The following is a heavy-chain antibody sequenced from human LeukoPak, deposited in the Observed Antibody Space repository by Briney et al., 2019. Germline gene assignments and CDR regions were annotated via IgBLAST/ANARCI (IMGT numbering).Heavy chain of an antibody. J-gene: IGHJ4*02. CDR3: ARGIFWLADGSGSYYDY. V-gene: IGHV4-59*08. D-gene: IGHD3-10*01. CDR1: GGSISSYY. CDR2: IYYSGST. Sequence: SETLSLTCTVSGGSISSYYWSWIRQPPGKGLEWIGYIYYSGSTNYNPSLKSRVTISVDTSKNQFSLKLSSVTAADTAVYYCARGIFWLADGSGSYYDYWGQGTLVTVSS.